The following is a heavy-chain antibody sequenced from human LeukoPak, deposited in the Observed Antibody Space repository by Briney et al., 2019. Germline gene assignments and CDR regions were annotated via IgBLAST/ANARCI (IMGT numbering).Heavy chain of an antibody. J-gene: IGHJ4*02. V-gene: IGHV3-13*01. CDR3: ARGNRVAAAGTIDY. CDR2: IGAAGDT. CDR1: GFTFSSYD. D-gene: IGHD6-13*01. Sequence: PGGSLRLSCAASGFTFSSYDMHWVRHATGKGLEWVSAIGAAGDTYYPGSVKGRFTISRENAKNSLYLQMNSLRAGDTAVYYCARGNRVAAAGTIDYWGLGTLVTVSS.